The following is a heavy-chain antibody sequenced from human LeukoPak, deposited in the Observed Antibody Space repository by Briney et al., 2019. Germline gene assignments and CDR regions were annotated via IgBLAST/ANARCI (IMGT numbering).Heavy chain of an antibody. CDR2: IYYSGST. D-gene: IGHD6-19*01. Sequence: SETLSLTCTVSGGSISSYYWSWIRQPPGKGLEWIGYIYYSGSTNYNPSLKSRVTISVDTSKNQFSLKLSSVTAADTAVYYCARAEAVAGTRPFDYWGQGTLVTVSS. CDR1: GGSISSYY. J-gene: IGHJ4*02. CDR3: ARAEAVAGTRPFDY. V-gene: IGHV4-59*01.